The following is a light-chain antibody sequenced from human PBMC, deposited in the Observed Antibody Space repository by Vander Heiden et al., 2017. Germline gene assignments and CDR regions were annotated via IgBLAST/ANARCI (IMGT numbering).Light chain of an antibody. V-gene: IGKV3-20*01. Sequence: EIVLTQSPGTLSLSPGERATLSCRASQNVISSYLAWYQQKPGQPPRLLIYGASSRATGIPDRLSGSGSGTDFTLTISRLEPEDFAVYYCQPYATYVFTFGPGTKVDLK. CDR2: GAS. CDR3: QPYATYVFT. J-gene: IGKJ3*01. CDR1: QNVISSY.